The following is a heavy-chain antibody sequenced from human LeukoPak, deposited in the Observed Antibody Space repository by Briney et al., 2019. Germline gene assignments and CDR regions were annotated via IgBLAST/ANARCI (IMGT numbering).Heavy chain of an antibody. V-gene: IGHV3-33*06. CDR1: GFTFSSYG. J-gene: IGHJ4*02. Sequence: GRSLRLSCAASGFTFSSYGMHWVRQAPGKGLEWVAVIWYDGSNKYYADSVKGRFTISRDNSKNTLYLQMNSLRAEDTAVYYCAKDGNVRFLEWLLAAYFDYWGQGTLVTVSS. D-gene: IGHD3-3*01. CDR3: AKDGNVRFLEWLLAAYFDY. CDR2: IWYDGSNK.